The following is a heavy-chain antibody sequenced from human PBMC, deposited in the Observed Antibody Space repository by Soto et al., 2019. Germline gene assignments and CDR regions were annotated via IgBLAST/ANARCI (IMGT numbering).Heavy chain of an antibody. CDR3: AKNHQRAPTRDGYNLIDY. Sequence: GSLRLSCVASGFTFNIYGMHWVRQAPGKGLEWVAVISYDGSNKYYADSVKGRFTISRDNSNNTLSLQMDSLRTEDTAVYFCAKNHQRAPTRDGYNLIDYWGQGTLVTVSS. CDR1: GFTFNIYG. CDR2: ISYDGSNK. V-gene: IGHV3-30*18. J-gene: IGHJ4*02. D-gene: IGHD5-12*01.